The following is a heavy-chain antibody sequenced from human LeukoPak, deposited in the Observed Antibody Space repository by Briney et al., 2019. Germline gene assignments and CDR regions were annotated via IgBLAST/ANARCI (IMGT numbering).Heavy chain of an antibody. CDR3: ARDRSYYDSSVLTPGSFDY. CDR1: GGSINSFRFY. Sequence: PSETLSLTCAVPGGSINSFRFYWGWIRQPPGKGLGWIGSIYYNGSTYYNPSLKSRITMSVDTSKTQFSLRLRSVTAADTAVYYCARDRSYYDSSVLTPGSFDYWGQGTLVTVSS. V-gene: IGHV4-39*07. J-gene: IGHJ4*02. CDR2: IYYNGST. D-gene: IGHD3-22*01.